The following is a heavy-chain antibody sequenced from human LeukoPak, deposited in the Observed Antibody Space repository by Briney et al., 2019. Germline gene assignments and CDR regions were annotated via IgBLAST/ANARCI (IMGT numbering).Heavy chain of an antibody. Sequence: SETLSLTCTVSGGSISSYYWSWIRQPPGKGLEWIGYIYYSGSTNYNPSLKSRVTISVDTSKNQFSLKLSSVTAADTAVYYCARVHGPYYYGMDVWGQGTTVTVSS. D-gene: IGHD4-17*01. CDR1: GGSISSYY. CDR2: IYYSGST. CDR3: ARVHGPYYYGMDV. V-gene: IGHV4-59*01. J-gene: IGHJ6*02.